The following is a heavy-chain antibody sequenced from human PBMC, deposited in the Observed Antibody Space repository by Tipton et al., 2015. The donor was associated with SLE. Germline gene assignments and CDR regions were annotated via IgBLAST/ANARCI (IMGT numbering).Heavy chain of an antibody. V-gene: IGHV4-59*01. CDR1: GGSISSYY. J-gene: IGHJ4*02. D-gene: IGHD1-1*01. Sequence: TLSLTCTVSGGSISSYYWSWIRRPPGKGLQWIGYIYYSGSTNYNPSLKSRVTISVDTSKKQFSLKLSSVTAADTAVYYCARDRTGGAGFDYWGQGTLVTVSS. CDR2: IYYSGST. CDR3: ARDRTGGAGFDY.